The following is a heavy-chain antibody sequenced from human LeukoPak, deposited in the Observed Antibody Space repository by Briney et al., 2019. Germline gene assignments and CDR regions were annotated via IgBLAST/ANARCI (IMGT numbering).Heavy chain of an antibody. CDR1: GDTFSNYA. D-gene: IGHD3-22*01. CDR2: IIPIFGTA. V-gene: IGHV1-69*13. J-gene: IGHJ3*02. CDR3: ARHSYYDSSGYNSGYRGAFDI. Sequence: ASVKVSCTASGDTFSNYAINWVRQAPGQGLEWMGGIIPIFGTANYAQKFQGRVTITADESTSTAYMELSSLRSEDTAVYYCARHSYYDSSGYNSGYRGAFDIWGQGTMVTVSS.